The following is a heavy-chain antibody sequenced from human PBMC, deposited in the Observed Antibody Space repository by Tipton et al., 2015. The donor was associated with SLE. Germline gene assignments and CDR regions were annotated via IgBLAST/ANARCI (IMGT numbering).Heavy chain of an antibody. V-gene: IGHV4-39*07. J-gene: IGHJ3*02. CDR3: ARRGDVDTPVVKGSGTDAFDI. D-gene: IGHD5-18*01. CDR1: GGSISSGGYY. Sequence: TLSLTCTVSGGSISSGGYYWAWIRQPPGKTLEWIGSISHSGNTHYNPSLKSRVTFSVDTSKNQFSLRLSSVTAADTAVYYCARRGDVDTPVVKGSGTDAFDIWGQGTLVTVSS. CDR2: ISHSGNT.